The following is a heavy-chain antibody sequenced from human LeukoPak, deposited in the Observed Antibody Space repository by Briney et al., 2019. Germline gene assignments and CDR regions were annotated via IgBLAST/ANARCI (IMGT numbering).Heavy chain of an antibody. CDR1: GFTFSSYA. Sequence: GGSLRLSCAASGFTFSSYAMSWVRQAPGKGLEWVSSVSGSGSHTYYADSVKGRFTISRDNSKNALYLQMDSLRAEDAAVYYCAKDERGYDCYFDYWGQGALVTVSS. CDR3: AKDERGYDCYFDY. D-gene: IGHD5-12*01. J-gene: IGHJ4*02. V-gene: IGHV3-23*01. CDR2: VSGSGSHT.